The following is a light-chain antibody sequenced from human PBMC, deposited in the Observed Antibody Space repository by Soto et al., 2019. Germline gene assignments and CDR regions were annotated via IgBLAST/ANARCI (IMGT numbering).Light chain of an antibody. CDR2: DAS. J-gene: IGKJ1*01. CDR1: QSVSSY. V-gene: IGKV3-11*01. Sequence: ESVLTQSPATLSLSPGERATLSCGASQSVSSYLAWYQQKPGQAPRLLIYDASNRATGIPARFSGSGSGTDFTLTISSLEPEDFAVYYCQQRSNWPWTFGQGTKVDIK. CDR3: QQRSNWPWT.